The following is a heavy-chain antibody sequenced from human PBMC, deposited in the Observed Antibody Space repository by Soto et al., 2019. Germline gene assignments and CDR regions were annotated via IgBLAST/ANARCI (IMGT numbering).Heavy chain of an antibody. CDR1: GYTFTSYG. D-gene: IGHD3-10*01. CDR2: ISAYNGNT. V-gene: IGHV1-18*01. Sequence: ASVKVSCKASGYTFTSYGISWVRQAPGQGLEWMGWISAYNGNTNYAQKLQGRVTMTTDTSTSTAYMELRSLRSDDTAVYYCARAPKTWGSGSYDFDYWGQGTLVTVSS. CDR3: ARAPKTWGSGSYDFDY. J-gene: IGHJ4*02.